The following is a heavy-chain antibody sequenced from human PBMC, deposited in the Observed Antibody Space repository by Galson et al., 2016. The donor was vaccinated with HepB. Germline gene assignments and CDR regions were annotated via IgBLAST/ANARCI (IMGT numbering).Heavy chain of an antibody. CDR1: GYSISSGYY. Sequence: ETLSLTCSVSGYSISSGYYWVWIRQSPRKGLEWIGSIYHSGTTYYNPSLKSRLTVSVDTSKNQFSLKLSSVTAADTAVYYCARSVNEAFDIWGQGTMVTVSS. D-gene: IGHD1-1*01. V-gene: IGHV4-38-2*02. CDR2: IYHSGTT. J-gene: IGHJ3*02. CDR3: ARSVNEAFDI.